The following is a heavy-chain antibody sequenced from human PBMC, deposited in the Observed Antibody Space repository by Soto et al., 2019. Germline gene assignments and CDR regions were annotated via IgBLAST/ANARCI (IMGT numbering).Heavy chain of an antibody. J-gene: IGHJ6*02. V-gene: IGHV1-69*13. CDR2: IMTLFPKA. Sequence: SVKVFCKASVGTFSSCAMSCVRHAPGQGXAXXGGIMTLFPKANYAKKFQGRVTIKEDESKSTAYMEMSRMRSEETHVYYCARAAITIFGVPMPGNYYYGMDLWGQGTTVTVSS. CDR3: ARAAITIFGVPMPGNYYYGMDL. D-gene: IGHD3-3*01. CDR1: VGTFSSCA.